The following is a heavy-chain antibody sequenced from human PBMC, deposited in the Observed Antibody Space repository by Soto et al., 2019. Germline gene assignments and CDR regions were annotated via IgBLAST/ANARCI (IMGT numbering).Heavy chain of an antibody. CDR2: ISSSSSTI. CDR3: ARDGIVVVAAATGHFDY. Sequence: PGGSLRLSCAASGFTFSSYSMNWVRQAPGKGLEWVSYISSSSSTIYYADSVKGRFTISRDNAKNSLYLQMNSLRAEDTAVYYCARDGIVVVAAATGHFDYSGQRSLVTVSS. CDR1: GFTFSSYS. V-gene: IGHV3-48*01. D-gene: IGHD2-15*01. J-gene: IGHJ4*02.